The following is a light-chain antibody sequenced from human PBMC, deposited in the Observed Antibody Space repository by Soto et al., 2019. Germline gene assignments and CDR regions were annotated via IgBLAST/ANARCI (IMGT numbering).Light chain of an antibody. V-gene: IGKV1-16*01. J-gene: IGKJ5*01. CDR1: KSISXN. CDR3: QQYNSYRIT. Sequence: DIHMNQSPSSLSASVGDRVTITCRASKSISXNLXXYXXKXGXXXKXXXYAASTWQNGVPSRFSGSGYGTDFTLTISSLQPEDFATYYCQQYNSYRITFGQGKRLEIK. CDR2: AAS.